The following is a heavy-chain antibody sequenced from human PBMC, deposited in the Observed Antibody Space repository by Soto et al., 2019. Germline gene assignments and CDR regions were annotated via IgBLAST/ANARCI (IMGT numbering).Heavy chain of an antibody. Sequence: QLQLQESGSGLVKPSQTLSLTCAVSGGSISSGGYSWSWIRQPPGKGLEWIGYIYHSGSTYYNPSVKSRVTISVDRSKNQFSLKLSSVTAADTAVYYCARDLGGQNNDAFDIWGQGTMVTVSS. CDR2: IYHSGST. V-gene: IGHV4-30-2*01. D-gene: IGHD1-26*01. CDR1: GGSISSGGYS. CDR3: ARDLGGQNNDAFDI. J-gene: IGHJ3*02.